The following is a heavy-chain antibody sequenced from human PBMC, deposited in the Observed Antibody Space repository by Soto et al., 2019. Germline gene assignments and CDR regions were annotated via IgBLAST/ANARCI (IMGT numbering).Heavy chain of an antibody. V-gene: IGHV1-69*13. J-gene: IGHJ6*02. D-gene: IGHD3-3*01. CDR1: GGTFSSYA. CDR2: IIPIFGTA. Sequence: SVKVSCKASGGTFSSYAISWVRQAPGQGLEWMGGIIPIFGTANYAQKFQGRVTITADESTSTAYMELSSLRSEDMAVYYCASVSWSPHYYYGMDVWGQGTTVTVSS. CDR3: ASVSWSPHYYYGMDV.